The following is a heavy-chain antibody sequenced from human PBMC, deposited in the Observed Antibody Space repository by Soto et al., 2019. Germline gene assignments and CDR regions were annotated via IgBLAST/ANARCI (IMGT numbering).Heavy chain of an antibody. V-gene: IGHV3-21*01. CDR2: ISSSSSYI. D-gene: IGHD3-3*01. Sequence: GGSLRLSCAASGFTFSSYSMNWVRQAPGKGLEWVSSISSSSSYIYYADSVKGRFTISRDNAKNSLYLQMNSLRAEDTAVYYWARDLENYDFWSGYFPWGQGTLVTVSS. J-gene: IGHJ5*02. CDR3: ARDLENYDFWSGYFP. CDR1: GFTFSSYS.